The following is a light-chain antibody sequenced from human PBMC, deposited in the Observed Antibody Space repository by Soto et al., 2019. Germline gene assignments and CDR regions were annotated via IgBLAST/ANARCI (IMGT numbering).Light chain of an antibody. J-gene: IGKJ1*01. CDR2: DAS. V-gene: IGKV3-20*01. CDR3: QQYGSPTWT. Sequence: EIVLTQSPGTLSLSPGERATLSCRASQYVSTSNLAWYQQKPGQAPRLLIYDASNRATGIPARFSGSGSGTDFTLTISRLEPEDFAVYYCQQYGSPTWTFGQGTKV. CDR1: QYVSTSN.